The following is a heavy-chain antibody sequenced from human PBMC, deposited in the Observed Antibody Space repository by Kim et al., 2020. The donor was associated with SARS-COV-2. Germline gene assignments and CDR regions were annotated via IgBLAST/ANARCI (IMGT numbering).Heavy chain of an antibody. J-gene: IGHJ1*01. CDR3: ARAIAAGAAS. Sequence: GGSLRLSCAGSGFSLGSYAMSWVRQAPGKGLEGVSGISSDGTDTFYADPVKGRFTISRDISKNILYLQMRSLRVDDTAVYYCARAIAAGAASWGQGTLVTVSS. CDR2: ISSDGTDT. CDR1: GFSLGSYA. V-gene: IGHV3-23*01. D-gene: IGHD6-13*01.